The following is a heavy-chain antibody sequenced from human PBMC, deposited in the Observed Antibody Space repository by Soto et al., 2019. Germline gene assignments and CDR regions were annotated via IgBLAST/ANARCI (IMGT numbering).Heavy chain of an antibody. CDR3: TTETRPHYYDSSGYYYGVGGRDY. V-gene: IGHV3-15*01. CDR1: GFTFSNAW. J-gene: IGHJ4*02. D-gene: IGHD3-22*01. Sequence: EVQLVESGGGLVKPGGSLRLSCAASGFTFSNAWMSWVRQAPGKGLEWVGRIKSKTDGGTTDYAAPVKGRFTISRDDSKNTLYLQMNSLKTEDTAVYYCTTETRPHYYDSSGYYYGVGGRDYWGQGTLVTVSS. CDR2: IKSKTDGGTT.